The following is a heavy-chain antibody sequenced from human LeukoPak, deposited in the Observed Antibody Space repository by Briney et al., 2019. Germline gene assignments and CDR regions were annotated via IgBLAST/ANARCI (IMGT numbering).Heavy chain of an antibody. V-gene: IGHV4-59*08. J-gene: IGHJ3*02. CDR3: ARRVYVGAFDI. D-gene: IGHD5/OR15-5a*01. CDR1: GGSISSYY. CDR2: IYYSGST. Sequence: PSETLSLTCTVSGGSISSYYWSWIRQLPGKGLEWIGYIYYSGSTNYNPSLKSRVTISVDTSKNQFSLKLSSVTAADTAVYYCARRVYVGAFDIWGQGTMVAVSS.